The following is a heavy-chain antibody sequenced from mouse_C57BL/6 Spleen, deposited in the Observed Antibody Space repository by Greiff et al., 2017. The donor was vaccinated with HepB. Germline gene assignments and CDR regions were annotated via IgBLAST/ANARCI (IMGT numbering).Heavy chain of an antibody. CDR1: GYTFTSYW. CDR2: IDPSDSYT. CDR3: ARGGSNHYFDY. D-gene: IGHD1-1*01. V-gene: IGHV1-69*01. J-gene: IGHJ2*01. Sequence: QVQLQQPGAELVMPGASVKLSCKASGYTFTSYWMHWVKQRPGQGLEWIGEIDPSDSYTNYNQKFKGKSTLTVDKSSSTAYMQLSSLTSEDSAVYYCARGGSNHYFDYWGQGTTLTVSS.